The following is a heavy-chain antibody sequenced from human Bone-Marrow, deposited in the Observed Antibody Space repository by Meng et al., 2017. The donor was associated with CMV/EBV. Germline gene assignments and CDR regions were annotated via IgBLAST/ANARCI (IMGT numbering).Heavy chain of an antibody. CDR3: AKDYYYYGMDV. V-gene: IGHV3-9*01. J-gene: IGHJ6*02. CDR2: ISWNSGSI. Sequence: GGSLRLSCAASGFTFDDYAMHWVRQAPGKGLEWVSGISWNSGSIGHADSVKGRFTISRDNAKNSLYLQMNSLRAEDTALYYCAKDYYYYGMDVWGQGTTVTVSS. CDR1: GFTFDDYA.